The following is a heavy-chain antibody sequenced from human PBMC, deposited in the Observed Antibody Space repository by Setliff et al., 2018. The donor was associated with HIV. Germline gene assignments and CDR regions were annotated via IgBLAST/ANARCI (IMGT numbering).Heavy chain of an antibody. J-gene: IGHJ3*01. CDR1: GFTLSDYE. D-gene: IGHD6-19*01. CDR2: IASASSST. Sequence: GGSLRLSCAASGFTLSDYEMNWVRQAPGKGPEWISFIASASSSTYYADSVKGRLTISRDNSKNTLSLQMNSLRAEDTALYYCARIDVAVVGDETFDVWGQGTMVTVSS. CDR3: ARIDVAVVGDETFDV. V-gene: IGHV3-48*03.